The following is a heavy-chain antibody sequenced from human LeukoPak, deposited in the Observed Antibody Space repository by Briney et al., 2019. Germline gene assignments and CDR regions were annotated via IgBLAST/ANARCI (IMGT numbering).Heavy chain of an antibody. V-gene: IGHV3-21*01. D-gene: IGHD1-26*01. CDR1: GFTFSSYR. CDR2: ISSSSRYI. J-gene: IGHJ4*02. Sequence: GGSLRLSCAASGFTFSSYRMNWVRQAAGRGLEWVSSISSSSRYIYYAGSVKGRVTISRDNAKNSLYLQMNSLRAEDTAVYYCARVDSGSYWGIFDYWGQGTLVTVSS. CDR3: ARVDSGSYWGIFDY.